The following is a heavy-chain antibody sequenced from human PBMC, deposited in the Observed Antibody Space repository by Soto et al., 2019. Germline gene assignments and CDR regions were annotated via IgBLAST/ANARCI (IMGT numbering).Heavy chain of an antibody. V-gene: IGHV4-59*08. Sequence: SETLSLTCTVSGGSISSYYWSWILQPPWKGLEWIGYIYYSGSTNYNPSLKSRVTISVDTSKNQFSLKLSSVTAADTAVYYCASSSNWNYEYYYYYMDVWGKGTKVTVS. CDR2: IYYSGST. CDR3: ASSSNWNYEYYYYYMDV. CDR1: GGSISSYY. D-gene: IGHD1-7*01. J-gene: IGHJ6*03.